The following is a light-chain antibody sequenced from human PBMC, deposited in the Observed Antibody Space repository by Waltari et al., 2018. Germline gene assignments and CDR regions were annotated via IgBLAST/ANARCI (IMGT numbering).Light chain of an antibody. CDR1: QSISSY. V-gene: IGKV1-39*01. CDR3: QQSYSTPRT. Sequence: DIQMTQSPSSLSVSVGDRVTITCRASQSISSYLNWYQQKPGKAPKLLIYAASSLQSGVPSRFSGSGFGTDFTLTISSLQPEDFATYYCQQSYSTPRTFGQGTKLEIK. J-gene: IGKJ2*01. CDR2: AAS.